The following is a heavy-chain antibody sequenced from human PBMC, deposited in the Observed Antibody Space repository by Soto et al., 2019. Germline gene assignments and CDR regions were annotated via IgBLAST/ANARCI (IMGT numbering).Heavy chain of an antibody. V-gene: IGHV4-39*01. CDR1: GGSISNTADY. J-gene: IGHJ4*02. CDR3: GGRSLLVAPT. CDR2: IYYGGTT. D-gene: IGHD2-21*01. Sequence: SETLSLTCTVSGGSISNTADYWAWIRQPPGKGLEWIGSIYYGGTTYYNPSLNSRVTVSADTSKNQFSLRLSSVTAADTAVYYCGGRSLLVAPTWGQGILVTVSS.